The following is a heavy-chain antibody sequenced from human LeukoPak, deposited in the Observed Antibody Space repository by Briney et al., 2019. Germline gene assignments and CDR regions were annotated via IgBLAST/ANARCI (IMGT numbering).Heavy chain of an antibody. Sequence: GGSLRLSCAASGFTFNTYTMNWVRQAPGKGLEWVSYISGSSGIIDYADSVRGRFTISRDNAKNSLYLQMNSLRAEDTAVYHCARAAVVTSPFDYWGQGTLVTVSS. J-gene: IGHJ4*02. CDR2: ISGSSGII. CDR1: GFTFNTYT. CDR3: ARAAVVTSPFDY. V-gene: IGHV3-48*01. D-gene: IGHD3-22*01.